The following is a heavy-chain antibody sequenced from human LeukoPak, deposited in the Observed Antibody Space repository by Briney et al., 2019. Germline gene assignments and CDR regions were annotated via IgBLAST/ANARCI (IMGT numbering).Heavy chain of an antibody. Sequence: PSETLSLTCAVYGGSFSGYYWSWIRQPPGKGLEWIGEINHSGSTNYNPSLKSRVTISVDTSKNQFSLKLSPVTAADTAVYYCARGIAGSSSWDAFDYWGQGTLVTVSS. D-gene: IGHD6-13*01. V-gene: IGHV4-34*01. CDR2: INHSGST. J-gene: IGHJ4*02. CDR1: GGSFSGYY. CDR3: ARGIAGSSSWDAFDY.